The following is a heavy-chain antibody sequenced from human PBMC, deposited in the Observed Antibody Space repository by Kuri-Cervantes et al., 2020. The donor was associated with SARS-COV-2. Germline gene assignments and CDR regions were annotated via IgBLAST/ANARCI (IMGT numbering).Heavy chain of an antibody. V-gene: IGHV1-2*02. D-gene: IGHD6-13*01. J-gene: IGHJ4*02. CDR1: GYTFTGYY. Sequence: ASVKVSCKASGYTFTGYYMHWVRQAPGQGLEWMGWINPNSGSTNYAQKFQGRVTMTRDTSISTAYMELSRLRSDDTAVYYCARDQSSSWYPNFAEDYWGQGTLVTVSS. CDR2: INPNSGST. CDR3: ARDQSSSWYPNFAEDY.